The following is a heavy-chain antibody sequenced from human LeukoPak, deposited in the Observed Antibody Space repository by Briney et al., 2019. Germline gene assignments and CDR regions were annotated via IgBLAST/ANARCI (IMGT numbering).Heavy chain of an antibody. CDR2: IYPDDSDT. CDR3: AIGGDSTTTCYRCFNY. J-gene: IGHJ4*02. Sequence: GESLQISCKGFGYRFRNYWIGWVRQMPGKGLEWMGIIYPDDSDTRYSPSFQGQVTISADKSISTAYLQWSSLKASDTAIYYCAIGGDSTTTCYRCFNYWGQGTLSPSPQ. CDR1: GYRFRNYW. D-gene: IGHD2-2*02. V-gene: IGHV5-51*01.